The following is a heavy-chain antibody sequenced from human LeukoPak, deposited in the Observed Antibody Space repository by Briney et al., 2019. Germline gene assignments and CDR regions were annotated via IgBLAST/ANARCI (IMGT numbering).Heavy chain of an antibody. J-gene: IGHJ5*02. D-gene: IGHD6-6*01. CDR1: GGTFSSYA. Sequence: ASVKVSCKASGGTFSSYAISWVRQAPGQGLEWMGGIIPIFGTANYAQKFQGRVTITADESTSTAYMELSSLRSEDTAVYYCARSVGKTYSSSSNNLPNWFDPWGQGTLVTVSS. CDR2: IIPIFGTA. V-gene: IGHV1-69*13. CDR3: ARSVGKTYSSSSNNLPNWFDP.